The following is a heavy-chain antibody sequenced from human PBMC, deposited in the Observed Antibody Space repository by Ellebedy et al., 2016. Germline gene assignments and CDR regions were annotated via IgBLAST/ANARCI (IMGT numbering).Heavy chain of an antibody. CDR1: GASITSGPYY. D-gene: IGHD3-16*01. V-gene: IGHV4-61*02. J-gene: IGHJ4*02. CDR3: ATLTIPGGSDS. Sequence: SETLSLXXIVSGASITSGPYYWSWIRQPAGKGLEWIGRIYTRGNTIYNPSLKSRVTMSLDTSKNHFSLELSSVTAADTAVYYCATLTIPGGSDSWGQGTLVTVSS. CDR2: IYTRGNT.